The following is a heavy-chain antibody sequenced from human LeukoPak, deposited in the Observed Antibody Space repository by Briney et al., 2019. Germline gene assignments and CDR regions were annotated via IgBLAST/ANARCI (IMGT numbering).Heavy chain of an antibody. CDR2: IYNSRST. J-gene: IGHJ3*02. D-gene: IGHD3-9*01. Sequence: PAETLSLTCTVTGGSTSSCYWTWVRQPPGEGLEWIGYIYNSRSTNYHPSLNSRVTISADASKNHFPLKLKSLAPADTPVFYCARRNVLTEGEAFDIWGQGAMVSVSS. CDR3: ARRNVLTEGEAFDI. V-gene: IGHV4-59*08. CDR1: GGSTSSCY.